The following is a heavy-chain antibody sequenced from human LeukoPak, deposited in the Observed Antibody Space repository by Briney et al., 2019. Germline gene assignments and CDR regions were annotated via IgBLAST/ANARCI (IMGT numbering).Heavy chain of an antibody. J-gene: IGHJ4*02. CDR1: GFTFSSYW. CDR2: INSDGSST. D-gene: IGHD3-3*01. V-gene: IGHV3-74*01. CDR3: ARSYYDFWSGYYLFDY. Sequence: PGGSLRLSCAASGFTFSSYWMHWVRQAPGKGLVWVSRINSDGSSTSYADSVKGRFTISRDNAKNTLYLQMNSLRAEDTAVYYCARSYYDFWSGYYLFDYWGQGTLVTVSS.